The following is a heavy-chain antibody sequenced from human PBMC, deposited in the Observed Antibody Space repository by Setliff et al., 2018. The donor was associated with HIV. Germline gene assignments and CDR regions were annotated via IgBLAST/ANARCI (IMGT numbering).Heavy chain of an antibody. CDR3: VKDPREGAGYFDY. CDR1: GFTFSSHG. D-gene: IGHD1-26*01. V-gene: IGHV3-30*02. Sequence: HPGGSLRLSCSVSGFTFSSHGMHWVRQTPGKGLEWVAFTVIDGTYTFYAESVKGRFTISRDNTKSTLYLQMNSLSPDDTAVYYCVKDPREGAGYFDYWGQGTQVTVSS. CDR2: TVIDGTYT. J-gene: IGHJ4*02.